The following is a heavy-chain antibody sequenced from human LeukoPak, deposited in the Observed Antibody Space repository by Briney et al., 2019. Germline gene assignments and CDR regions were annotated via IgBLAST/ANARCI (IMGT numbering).Heavy chain of an antibody. CDR3: ARAHGDYGVFDY. CDR2: ISYDGTKK. Sequence: GGSLRLSCAASGFTFSDYAMHWVRQAPGKGLEWVALISYDGTKKYYADSVKGRFTISRDNSKNTLYLQMNSLRAEDTAVYYCARAHGDYGVFDYWGQGTLVTVSS. J-gene: IGHJ4*02. V-gene: IGHV3-30-3*01. D-gene: IGHD4-17*01. CDR1: GFTFSDYA.